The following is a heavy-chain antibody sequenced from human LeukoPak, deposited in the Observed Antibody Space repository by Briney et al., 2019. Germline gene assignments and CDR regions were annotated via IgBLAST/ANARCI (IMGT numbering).Heavy chain of an antibody. CDR1: GYTFTDYS. J-gene: IGHJ6*03. CDR3: ARGLGGPAAIRDYYYYMDV. V-gene: IGHV1-2*02. D-gene: IGHD2-2*02. Sequence: GASVKVSCKASGYTFTDYSLHWVRQAPGQGLEWMGWINPNSGGTNYAQKFQGRVTMTRDTSISTAYMELSRLKSDDTAVYYCARGLGGPAAIRDYYYYMDVWGKGTTVTVSS. CDR2: INPNSGGT.